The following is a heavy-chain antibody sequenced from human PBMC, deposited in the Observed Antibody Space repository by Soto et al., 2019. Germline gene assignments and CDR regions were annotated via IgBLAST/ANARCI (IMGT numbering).Heavy chain of an antibody. CDR2: IYYSGST. J-gene: IGHJ4*02. CDR3: ARVRYFDWLPIAY. Sequence: SETLSLTCTGSGGSISSYYWSWIRQPPGKGLEWIGYIYYSGSTNYNPSLKSRVTISVDTSKNQFSLKLSSVTAADTAVYYCARVRYFDWLPIAYWGQGTLVTVSS. V-gene: IGHV4-59*01. CDR1: GGSISSYY. D-gene: IGHD3-9*01.